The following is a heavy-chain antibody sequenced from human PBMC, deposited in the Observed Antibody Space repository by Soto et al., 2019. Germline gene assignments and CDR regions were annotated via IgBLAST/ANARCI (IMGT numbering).Heavy chain of an antibody. CDR2: IYYSGST. Sequence: PSETLSLTCTVSGGSISSGGYYWSWIRQHPGKGLEWIGYIYYSGSTNYNSSLKSRVTISVDTSKNQFSLKLNSVTAADTAVYYCARSSLAEFFDYWGQGTLVTVSS. CDR1: GGSISSGGYY. J-gene: IGHJ4*02. CDR3: ARSSLAEFFDY. V-gene: IGHV4-61*08. D-gene: IGHD6-6*01.